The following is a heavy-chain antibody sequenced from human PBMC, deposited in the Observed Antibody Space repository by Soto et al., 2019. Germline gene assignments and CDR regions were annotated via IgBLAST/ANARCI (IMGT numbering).Heavy chain of an antibody. D-gene: IGHD2-2*01. Sequence: SETLSLTCTVSGGSISSYYWSWIRQPPGKGLEWIGYIYYSGSTNYNPSLKSRVTISVDTSKNQFSLKLSSVTAADTAVYYCARSLTIVVPATAMIFPAFDIWGQGTMVTVSS. CDR2: IYYSGST. CDR3: ARSLTIVVPATAMIFPAFDI. V-gene: IGHV4-59*01. J-gene: IGHJ3*02. CDR1: GGSISSYY.